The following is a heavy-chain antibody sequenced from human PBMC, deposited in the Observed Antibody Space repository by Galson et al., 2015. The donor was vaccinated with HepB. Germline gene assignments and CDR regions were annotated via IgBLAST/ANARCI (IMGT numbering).Heavy chain of an antibody. CDR1: GFTFSSYA. CDR3: ARDAYYDFWSGYYFEAGRSDI. V-gene: IGHV3-30-3*01. D-gene: IGHD3-3*01. CDR2: ISYDGSNK. J-gene: IGHJ3*02. Sequence: SLRLSCAASGFTFSSYAMHWVRQAPGKGLEWVAVISYDGSNKYYADSVKGRFTISRDNSKNTLYLQMNSLRAEDTAVYYCARDAYYDFWSGYYFEAGRSDIWGQGTMVTVSP.